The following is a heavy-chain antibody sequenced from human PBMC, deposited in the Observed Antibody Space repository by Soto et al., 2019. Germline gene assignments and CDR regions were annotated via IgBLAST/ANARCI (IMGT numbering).Heavy chain of an antibody. CDR1: GYSFTSYW. CDR3: ARHLVGSTRGNFDY. Sequence: ESLKISCKTSGYSFTSYWIGWVRQMPGKGMEWMGNIYPYDSDTRYSPSFQGQVTISADTSITTAYRQWSGLRASDTAMYFCARHLVGSTRGNFDYWGQGTLVTVSS. CDR2: IYPYDSDT. D-gene: IGHD2-2*01. J-gene: IGHJ4*01. V-gene: IGHV5-51*01.